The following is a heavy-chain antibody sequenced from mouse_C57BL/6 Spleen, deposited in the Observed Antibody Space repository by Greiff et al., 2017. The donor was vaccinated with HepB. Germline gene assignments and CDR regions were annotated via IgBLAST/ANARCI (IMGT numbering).Heavy chain of an antibody. CDR3: AKIYYGAMDY. CDR1: GYTFTDYY. D-gene: IGHD2-1*01. V-gene: IGHV1-26*01. J-gene: IGHJ4*01. CDR2: INPNNGGT. Sequence: EVQLQQSGPELVKPGASVKISCKASGYTFTDYYMNWVKQSHGKSLEWIGDINPNNGGTSYNQKFKGKATLTVDKSSSTAYMELRSLTSEDSAVYYCAKIYYGAMDYWGQGTSVTVSS.